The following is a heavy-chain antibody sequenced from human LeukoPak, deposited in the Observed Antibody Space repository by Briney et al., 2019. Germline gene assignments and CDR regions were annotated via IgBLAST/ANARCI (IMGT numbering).Heavy chain of an antibody. CDR1: GYTFTSYG. V-gene: IGHV1-18*01. CDR2: ISAYNGNT. D-gene: IGHD3-22*01. Sequence: ASVKVSCKACGYTFTSYGISWVRQAPGQGLEWMGWISAYNGNTNYAQKLQGRVTMTTDTSTSTAYMELRSLRSDDTAVYYCAVTYYYDSSGYRPDAFDIWGQGTMVTVSS. CDR3: AVTYYYDSSGYRPDAFDI. J-gene: IGHJ3*02.